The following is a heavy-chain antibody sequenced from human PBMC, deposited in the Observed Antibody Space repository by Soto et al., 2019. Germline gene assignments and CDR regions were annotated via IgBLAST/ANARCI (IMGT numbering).Heavy chain of an antibody. Sequence: SETLSLTCTASGGAISSRNYYWGRIPQPPGEGLEWIGSIYYSGSTYYNPSLKSRVTISVDTSKNQFSLKLSSVTAADTAVYYCASQTITGTTFDYWGQGTLVTVSS. J-gene: IGHJ4*02. V-gene: IGHV4-39*01. CDR2: IYYSGST. D-gene: IGHD1-7*01. CDR3: ASQTITGTTFDY. CDR1: GGAISSRNYY.